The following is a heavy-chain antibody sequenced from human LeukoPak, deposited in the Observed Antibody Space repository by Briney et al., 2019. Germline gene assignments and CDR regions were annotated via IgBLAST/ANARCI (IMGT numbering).Heavy chain of an antibody. CDR3: ARDVPIVGATIAYYYYYMDV. CDR1: GDSISNGTYY. V-gene: IGHV4-61*02. D-gene: IGHD1-26*01. CDR2: IYTSGST. Sequence: SETLSLTCTVSGDSISNGTYYWSWIRQPAGKGLEWIGRIYTSGSTNYNPSLKSRVTISVDTSKNQFSLKLSSVTAADTAVYYCARDVPIVGATIAYYYYYMDVWGKGTTVTVSS. J-gene: IGHJ6*03.